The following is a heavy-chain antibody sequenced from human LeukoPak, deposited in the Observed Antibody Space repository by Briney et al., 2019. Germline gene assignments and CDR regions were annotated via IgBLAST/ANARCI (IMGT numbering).Heavy chain of an antibody. CDR3: ARDYLNAFDI. V-gene: IGHV4-59*01. CDR2: IYYSGST. CDR1: GGSISSYY. J-gene: IGHJ3*02. Sequence: SETLSLTCTVSGGSISSYYWSWIRQPPGKGLGWIGYIYYSGSTSYNPSLKSRVTISVDTSKNQFSLKLSSVTAADTAVYYCARDYLNAFDIWGQGTMVTVSS.